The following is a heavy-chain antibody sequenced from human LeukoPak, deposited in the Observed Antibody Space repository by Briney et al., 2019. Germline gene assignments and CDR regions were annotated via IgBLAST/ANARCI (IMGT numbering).Heavy chain of an antibody. J-gene: IGHJ4*02. Sequence: TGGSLRLSCAASGFTFSSYAMSWVRQAPGKGLEWVSAISGSGGSTYYADSVKGRFTISRDNSKNTLYLQMNSLRAEDTAVYYCAKHKPIVLVPADTHNDYWGQGTLVTVSS. CDR1: GFTFSSYA. CDR2: ISGSGGST. V-gene: IGHV3-23*01. D-gene: IGHD2-2*01. CDR3: AKHKPIVLVPADTHNDY.